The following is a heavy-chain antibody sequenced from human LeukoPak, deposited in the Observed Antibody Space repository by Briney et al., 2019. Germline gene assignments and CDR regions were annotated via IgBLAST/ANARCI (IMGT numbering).Heavy chain of an antibody. D-gene: IGHD6-19*01. Sequence: GGSLRLSCAAPGFTFSSYGMHWVRQAPGKGLEWVAFIRYDGSNKYYADSVKGRFTISRDNSKNTLYLQMNSLRAEETAVYYCAKTVAGTRGGINWFDPWGQGTLVTVSS. CDR1: GFTFSSYG. J-gene: IGHJ5*02. V-gene: IGHV3-30*02. CDR3: AKTVAGTRGGINWFDP. CDR2: IRYDGSNK.